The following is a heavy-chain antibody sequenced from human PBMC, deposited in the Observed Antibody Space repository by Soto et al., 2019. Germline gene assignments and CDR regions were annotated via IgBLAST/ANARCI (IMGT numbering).Heavy chain of an antibody. J-gene: IGHJ5*02. CDR1: GYTFTNYD. Sequence: QVQLVQSGAEVKKPGASVKVSCKASGYTFTNYDINWVRQAPGQGLECLGWMNPNSGNTGYAQKFQGRVTMTRNTSISPAYKETSSLRSGDTAVYYCIRGSKSGDYSRWFNTWGKGPLVTVSS. D-gene: IGHD4-17*01. CDR2: MNPNSGNT. V-gene: IGHV1-8*01. CDR3: IRGSKSGDYSRWFNT.